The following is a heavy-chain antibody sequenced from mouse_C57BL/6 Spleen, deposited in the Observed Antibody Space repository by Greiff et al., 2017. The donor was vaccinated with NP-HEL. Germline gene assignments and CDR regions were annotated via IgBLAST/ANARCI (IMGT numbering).Heavy chain of an antibody. J-gene: IGHJ2*01. CDR3: AKGYYVDFDY. Sequence: QVQLQQSGPELVKPGASVKISCKASGYAFSSSWMNWVKQRPGKGLEWIGRIYPGDGDTNYNGKFKGKATLTADKSSSTAYMQLSSLTSEDSAVYFCAKGYYVDFDYWGQGTTLTVSS. CDR2: IYPGDGDT. V-gene: IGHV1-82*01. CDR1: GYAFSSSW. D-gene: IGHD2-3*01.